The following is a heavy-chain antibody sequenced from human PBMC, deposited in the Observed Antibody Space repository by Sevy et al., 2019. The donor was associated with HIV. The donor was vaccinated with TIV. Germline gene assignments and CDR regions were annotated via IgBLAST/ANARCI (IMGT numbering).Heavy chain of an antibody. CDR3: ARDRYFGANYYGSGSFGY. Sequence: GGSLRLSCAASGFTFSSYAMHWVRQAPGKGLEWVAVISYDGSNKYYADSVKGRFTISRDNSKNTQYLQMNSLRAEDTAVYYCARDRYFGANYYGSGSFGYWGQGTLVTVSS. D-gene: IGHD3-10*01. V-gene: IGHV3-30-3*01. CDR1: GFTFSSYA. CDR2: ISYDGSNK. J-gene: IGHJ4*02.